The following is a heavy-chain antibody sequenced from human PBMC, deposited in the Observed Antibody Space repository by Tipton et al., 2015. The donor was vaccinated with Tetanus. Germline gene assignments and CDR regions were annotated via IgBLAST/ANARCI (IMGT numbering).Heavy chain of an antibody. Sequence: TLSLTCTVSGDSVSGYYWSWIRQPPGKGLEWIGSIYYSGSSYYNPTLKSRVTISVDTSKNQFSLKLSSVTAADTAVYYCARGTGDYWGQGTLVTVSS. CDR3: ARGTGDY. CDR1: GDSVSGYY. V-gene: IGHV4-59*02. CDR2: IYYSGSS. J-gene: IGHJ4*02. D-gene: IGHD1-14*01.